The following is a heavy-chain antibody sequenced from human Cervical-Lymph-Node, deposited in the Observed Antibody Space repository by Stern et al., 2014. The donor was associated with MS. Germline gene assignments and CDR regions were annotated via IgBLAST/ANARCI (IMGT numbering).Heavy chain of an antibody. CDR3: AIPTVTRDYYYYYGMDV. J-gene: IGHJ6*02. CDR2: IIPKFGTT. V-gene: IGHV1-69*01. D-gene: IGHD4-17*01. CDR1: GGTFSSYA. Sequence: MQLVESGAEVKKPGSSVKVSCTASGGTFSSYAVSWVRQAPGQGLEWMGGIIPKFGTTNYAQKFQGRVTITADESTSTGYMELSSLRSADTAVYYCAIPTVTRDYYYYYGMDVWGQGTTVTVSS.